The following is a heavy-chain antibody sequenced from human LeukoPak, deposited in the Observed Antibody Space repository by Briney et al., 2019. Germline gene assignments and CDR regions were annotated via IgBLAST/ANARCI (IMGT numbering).Heavy chain of an antibody. CDR3: AKSAGAATTYFDS. CDR1: GFAFGSFA. J-gene: IGHJ4*02. Sequence: GGSLRLSCTASGFAFGSFAMAWVRQAPGKGLEGVAAIGSDGDRVHEDSVKGRFTISSDNSKSTLYLQMDNLRVEDTAVYFCAKSAGAATTYFDSWGQGALVTVSS. V-gene: IGHV3-23*01. CDR2: IGSDGDR. D-gene: IGHD6-25*01.